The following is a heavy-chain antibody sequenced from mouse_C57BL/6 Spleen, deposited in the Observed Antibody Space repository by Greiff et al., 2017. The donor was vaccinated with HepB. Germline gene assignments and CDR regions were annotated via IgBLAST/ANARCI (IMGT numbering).Heavy chain of an antibody. J-gene: IGHJ4*01. Sequence: VKLMESGPGLVAPSQSLSITCTVSGFSLTSYGVHWVRQPPGKGLEWLVVIWSDGSTTYNSALKSRLSISKENSKRQVFLKRNSLQTDDTDMYYGARHDLAYAMDYWGQGTSVTVSS. CDR2: IWSDGST. CDR3: ARHDLAYAMDY. CDR1: GFSLTSYG. V-gene: IGHV2-6-1*01.